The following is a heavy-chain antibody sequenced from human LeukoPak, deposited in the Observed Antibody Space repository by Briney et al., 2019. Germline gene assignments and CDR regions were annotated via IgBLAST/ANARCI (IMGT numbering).Heavy chain of an antibody. CDR2: ISWDGGNT. CDR3: AKDMLREDGLFDY. CDR1: GFTFDDYA. V-gene: IGHV3-43D*04. Sequence: GGSLRLSCAASGFTFDDYAMHWVRQAPGKGREWVSFISWDGGNTYYADSVKGRFTISRDNSKNSLYLKMNSLRAEDTALYYCAKDMLREDGLFDYWGQGTLVTVSS. D-gene: IGHD3-10*01. J-gene: IGHJ4*02.